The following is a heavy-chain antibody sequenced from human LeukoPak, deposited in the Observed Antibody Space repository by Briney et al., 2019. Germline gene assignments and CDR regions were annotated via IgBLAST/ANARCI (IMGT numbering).Heavy chain of an antibody. CDR2: INAGNGNT. Sequence: ASVKVSCTASGYTFTSYAMHWVRQAPGQRLEWMGWINAGNGNTKYSQKFQGRVTITRDTSASTAYMELSSLRSEDTAVYYCARDGGYDFWSGYNYYGMDVWGQGTTVTVSS. CDR3: ARDGGYDFWSGYNYYGMDV. J-gene: IGHJ6*02. V-gene: IGHV1-3*01. D-gene: IGHD3-3*01. CDR1: GYTFTSYA.